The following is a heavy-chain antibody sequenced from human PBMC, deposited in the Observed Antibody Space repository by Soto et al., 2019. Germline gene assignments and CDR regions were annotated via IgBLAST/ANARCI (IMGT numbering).Heavy chain of an antibody. CDR3: AKDLSSWHSSWPWVHDAFDI. D-gene: IGHD6-13*01. Sequence: EVQLLESGGGLVQPGGSLRLSCAASGFTFSSYAMSWVRQAPGKGLEWVSAISGSGGSTYYADSVKGRFTISRDNSKNTLYLQINGLRADDTPVYYCAKDLSSWHSSWPWVHDAFDIWGQGTMVPVSS. CDR1: GFTFSSYA. CDR2: ISGSGGST. V-gene: IGHV3-23*01. J-gene: IGHJ3*02.